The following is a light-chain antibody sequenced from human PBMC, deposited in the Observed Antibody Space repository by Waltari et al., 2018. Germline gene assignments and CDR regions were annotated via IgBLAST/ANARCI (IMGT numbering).Light chain of an antibody. CDR1: SSNIGSNS. Sequence: QSVLTQPPSASGTPGQRVTIPCSGTSSNIGSNSVSWYQQLPGTAPKLLIYRNNQRPSGVPDRFSGSKSGTSASLAISGLRSEDEADYYCAAWDDSLLGVFGGGTKLTVL. CDR3: AAWDDSLLGV. V-gene: IGLV1-47*01. CDR2: RNN. J-gene: IGLJ2*01.